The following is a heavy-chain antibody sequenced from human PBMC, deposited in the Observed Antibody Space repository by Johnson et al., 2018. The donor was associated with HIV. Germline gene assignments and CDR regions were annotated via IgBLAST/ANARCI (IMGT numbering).Heavy chain of an antibody. D-gene: IGHD3-22*01. CDR1: GFTFSSYA. CDR2: IGTAGDT. Sequence: VQLVESGGGLVHPGGSLRLSCAASGFTFSSYAMHWVRQATGKGLEWVSAIGTAGDTYYPGSVKGRFTISRDNAKNSLYLQINSLRAEDTALYYCARGFSSGYNDAFDIWGQGTMLTVSS. CDR3: ARGFSSGYNDAFDI. J-gene: IGHJ3*02. V-gene: IGHV3-13*01.